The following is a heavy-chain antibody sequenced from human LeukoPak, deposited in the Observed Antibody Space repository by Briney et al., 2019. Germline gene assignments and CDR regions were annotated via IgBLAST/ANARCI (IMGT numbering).Heavy chain of an antibody. J-gene: IGHJ5*02. CDR3: ARGFYSPHH. V-gene: IGHV4-59*01. Sequence: SETLSLTCTVSGGSISSDYWSWIRQPPGKGLEWIGYIYYSGRTYYNPSLKSRITISVDTSKNQFSLKLSSVTAADTAVYYCARGFYSPHHWGQGTLVSVSS. CDR1: GGSISSDY. D-gene: IGHD4-11*01. CDR2: IYYSGRT.